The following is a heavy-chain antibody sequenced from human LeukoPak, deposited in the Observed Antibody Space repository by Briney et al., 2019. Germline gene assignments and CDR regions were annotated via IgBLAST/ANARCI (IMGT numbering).Heavy chain of an antibody. CDR2: MYYSGST. CDR3: ARLLLYYYESSGYYSYLDS. D-gene: IGHD3-22*01. V-gene: IGHV4-59*01. CDR1: GGSINNYY. Sequence: SETLSLTCTVSGGSINNYYWSWIRQPPGKGLEWIGCMYYSGSTNYNPSLKSRVTISVDTSQNQFSLQLSSVTAADTAVYYCARLLLYYYESSGYYSYLDSWGQGTLVTVSS. J-gene: IGHJ4*02.